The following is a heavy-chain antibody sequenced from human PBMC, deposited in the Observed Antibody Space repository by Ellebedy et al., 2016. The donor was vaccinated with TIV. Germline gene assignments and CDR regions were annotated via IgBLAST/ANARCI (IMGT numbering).Heavy chain of an antibody. Sequence: SETLSLTXAVYGGSFSGYYWSWIRQPPGKGLEWIGEINHSGSTNYNPSLKSRVTISVDTSKNQFSLKLSSVTAADTAVYYCARGLKSHHPYSPMVRGVISYMDVWGQGTTVTVSS. D-gene: IGHD3-10*01. V-gene: IGHV4-34*01. CDR2: INHSGST. J-gene: IGHJ6*02. CDR3: ARGLKSHHPYSPMVRGVISYMDV. CDR1: GGSFSGYY.